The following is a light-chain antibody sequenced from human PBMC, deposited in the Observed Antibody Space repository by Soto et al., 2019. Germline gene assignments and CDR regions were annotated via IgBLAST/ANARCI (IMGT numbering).Light chain of an antibody. V-gene: IGLV2-11*01. Sequence: QSALTQPRSVSGSPGQSVTISCTGTSSDVGGYNFVSWYQQLPGKAPKLMIYDVTKRPSGVPDRFSGSKSGNTASPTISGLQAEDEADYYCSSHAGTYPGVFGGGTKLTVL. J-gene: IGLJ3*02. CDR2: DVT. CDR3: SSHAGTYPGV. CDR1: SSDVGGYNF.